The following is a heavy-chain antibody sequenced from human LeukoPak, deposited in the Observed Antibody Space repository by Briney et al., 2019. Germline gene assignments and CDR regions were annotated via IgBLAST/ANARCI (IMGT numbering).Heavy chain of an antibody. Sequence: ASVKVSCKASGGTFIRYAISWVRQAPGQGLEWMGGIIPIFGTANYAQKSQGRVTITADESTSTAYMELSSLRSEDTAVYYCARDSSGSLLDYWGQGTLVTVSS. V-gene: IGHV1-69*13. CDR3: ARDSSGSLLDY. J-gene: IGHJ4*02. CDR2: IIPIFGTA. D-gene: IGHD3-22*01. CDR1: GGTFIRYA.